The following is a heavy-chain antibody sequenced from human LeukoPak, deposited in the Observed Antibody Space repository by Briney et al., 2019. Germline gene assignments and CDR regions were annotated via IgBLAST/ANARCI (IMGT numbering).Heavy chain of an antibody. CDR3: ARGLGRNYVLSYYGMDV. CDR1: GFTFSSYD. CDR2: IGTAGDT. V-gene: IGHV3-13*01. J-gene: IGHJ6*02. D-gene: IGHD1-7*01. Sequence: PGGSLSLSCAASGFTFSSYDMHWVRQATGKGLEWVSAIGTAGDTYYPGSVKGRFTISRENAKNSLYLQMNSLSGGDTAVYYCARGLGRNYVLSYYGMDVWGQGTTVTVSS.